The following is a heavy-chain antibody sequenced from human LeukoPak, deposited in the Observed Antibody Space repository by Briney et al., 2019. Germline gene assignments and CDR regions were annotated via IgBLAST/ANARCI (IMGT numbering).Heavy chain of an antibody. CDR2: ISAYNGNT. CDR3: ARVCIVVVPAASPYYFDY. Sequence: ASVKVSCKASGYTFTSYGISWVRQAPGQGLEWMGWISAYNGNTNYAQKLQGRVTMTTDTSTSTACMELRSLRSDDTAVYYCARVCIVVVPAASPYYFDYWGQGTLVTVSS. CDR1: GYTFTSYG. D-gene: IGHD2-2*01. V-gene: IGHV1-18*01. J-gene: IGHJ4*02.